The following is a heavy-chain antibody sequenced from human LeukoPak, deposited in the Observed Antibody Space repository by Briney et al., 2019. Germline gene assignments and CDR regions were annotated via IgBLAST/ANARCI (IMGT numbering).Heavy chain of an antibody. V-gene: IGHV3-23*01. CDR2: ISVSGGST. J-gene: IGHJ5*02. CDR3: ARAQPQTGTTSWFDP. D-gene: IGHD1-7*01. CDR1: GFTFRSYS. Sequence: PGGSLRLSCAASGFTFRSYSMNWVRQAPGKGLEWVSAISVSGGSTYYADSVKGRFTISRDNSKNTLYLQMKSLRVEDTAVYYCARAQPQTGTTSWFDPWGQGTLVTVSS.